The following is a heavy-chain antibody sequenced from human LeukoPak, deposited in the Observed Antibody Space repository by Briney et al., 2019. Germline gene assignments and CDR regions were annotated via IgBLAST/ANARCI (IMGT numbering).Heavy chain of an antibody. J-gene: IGHJ3*02. CDR3: ARGGPTYYDILTGYYYDDAFDI. CDR2: INWDGGST. D-gene: IGHD3-9*01. CDR1: GFTFDDYG. Sequence: PGGSLRLSCAASGFTFDDYGMSWVRQAPGKGLEWVSGINWDGGSTGYADSVKGRFTISRDNAKNSLYLQMNSLRAEDTALYYCARGGPTYYDILTGYYYDDAFDIWGQGTMVTVSS. V-gene: IGHV3-20*04.